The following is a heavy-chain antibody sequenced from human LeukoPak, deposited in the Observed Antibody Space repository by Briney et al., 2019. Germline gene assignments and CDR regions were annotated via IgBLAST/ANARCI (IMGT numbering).Heavy chain of an antibody. CDR2: IYYSGST. CDR3: AKALRYCSGGSCWLNRYGMDV. J-gene: IGHJ6*02. V-gene: IGHV4-59*01. Sequence: SETLSLTCTVSGGSIGSYYWSWIRQPPGKGLEWIGYIYYSGSTNYNPSLKSRVTISVDTSKNQFSLKLSSVTAADTAVYYCAKALRYCSGGSCWLNRYGMDVWGQGTTVTVSS. CDR1: GGSIGSYY. D-gene: IGHD2-15*01.